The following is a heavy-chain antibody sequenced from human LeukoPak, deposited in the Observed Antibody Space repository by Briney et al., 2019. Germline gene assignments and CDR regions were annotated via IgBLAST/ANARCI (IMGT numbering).Heavy chain of an antibody. V-gene: IGHV1-2*02. CDR2: INPNSGGT. Sequence: ASVKVSCKASGYSFTNYYTHWVRQAPGQGLEWMGWINPNSGGTNYAQKFQGRVTMTRDTSIRTTYMELSRLRSDDTAVYFCARDLGWELVLDYWGQGTPVTVSS. CDR1: GYSFTNYY. J-gene: IGHJ4*02. CDR3: ARDLGWELVLDY. D-gene: IGHD4-23*01.